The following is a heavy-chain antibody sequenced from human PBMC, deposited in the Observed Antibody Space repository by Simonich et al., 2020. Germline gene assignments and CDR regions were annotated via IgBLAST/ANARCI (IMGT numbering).Heavy chain of an antibody. J-gene: IGHJ3*02. V-gene: IGHV5-51*01. CDR2: IYPIDYET. CDR3: ARQLNDFDI. D-gene: IGHD1-1*01. CDR1: GYRFTSYW. Sequence: EVQLVQSVAEVKKPGESLKISCKGSGYRFTSYWIGWVRKMPGKCLELKGIIYPIDYETSYSTSCHVKVTISADKSISTAYLQWSSLKASDTAMYYCARQLNDFDIWGQGTMVTVSS.